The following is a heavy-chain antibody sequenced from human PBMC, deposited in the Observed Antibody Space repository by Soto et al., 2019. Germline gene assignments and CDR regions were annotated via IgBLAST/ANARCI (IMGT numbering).Heavy chain of an antibody. Sequence: QMHLQESGPGLVRPSGTLSLTCTVSGGSISTNNWWHWVRQSPEKGLEWIGEIHHTGSINYSPSLKSRVTMSIDQSNSQFSLSLTSVTAADTAVYFCARERGAGTYQGFDYWGKGTLVTVSS. D-gene: IGHD1-26*01. V-gene: IGHV4-4*02. CDR3: ARERGAGTYQGFDY. J-gene: IGHJ4*02. CDR1: GGSISTNNW. CDR2: IHHTGSI.